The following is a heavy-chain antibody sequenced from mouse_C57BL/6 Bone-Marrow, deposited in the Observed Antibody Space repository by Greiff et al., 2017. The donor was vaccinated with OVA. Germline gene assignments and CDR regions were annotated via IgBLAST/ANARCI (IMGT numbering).Heavy chain of an antibody. CDR1: GFSLTSYG. J-gene: IGHJ3*01. CDR3: AKSYYSNYGLVFAY. D-gene: IGHD2-5*01. V-gene: IGHV2-4*01. Sequence: QVQLQQSGPGLVQPSQSLSITCTVSGFSLTSYGVHWVRQPPGKGLEWLGVIWSGGSPDYNAAFISRQSISKDNSKSQVFFKMNSLQADDTAIYYCAKSYYSNYGLVFAYWGQGTLVTVSA. CDR2: IWSGGSP.